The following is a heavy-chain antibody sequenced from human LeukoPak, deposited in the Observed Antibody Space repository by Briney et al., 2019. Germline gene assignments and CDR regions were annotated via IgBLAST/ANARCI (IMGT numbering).Heavy chain of an antibody. V-gene: IGHV1-2*02. CDR2: INPNSGGT. CDR1: GYTFTGHY. J-gene: IGHJ6*03. Sequence: ASVKVSCKASGYTFTGHYMHWVRQAPGQGLEWMGWINPNSGGTNYAQKFQGRVTMTRDTSISTAYMELSRLRSDDTAVYYCACNDILTLGDYYYYYMDVWGKGTTVTVSS. CDR3: ACNDILTLGDYYYYYMDV. D-gene: IGHD3-9*01.